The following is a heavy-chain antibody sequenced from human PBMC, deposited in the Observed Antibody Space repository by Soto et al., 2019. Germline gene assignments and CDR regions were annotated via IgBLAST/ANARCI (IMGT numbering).Heavy chain of an antibody. Sequence: EVQLVESGGGLVKPGESLRLSCAASGFTLSNAWMSWVRQVPGKGLEWVGRIKSKPDGGTTDYAAPVKGRFTISRDDSKKTLYLQMSSLKIEDTAVYYCTRDHYSGPSDWGQGTLVTVSS. CDR1: GFTLSNAW. D-gene: IGHD1-26*01. V-gene: IGHV3-15*01. CDR3: TRDHYSGPSD. CDR2: IKSKPDGGTT. J-gene: IGHJ4*02.